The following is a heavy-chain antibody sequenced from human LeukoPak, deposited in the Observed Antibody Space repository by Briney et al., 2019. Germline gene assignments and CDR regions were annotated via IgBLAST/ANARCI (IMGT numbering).Heavy chain of an antibody. V-gene: IGHV4-39*01. J-gene: IGHJ5*02. Sequence: NASETLSLTCTVSGGSISSSSYYWGWLRQPPGKGLEWIGSIYYSGSTYYNPSLKSRVTISVDTSKNQFSLKLSSVTAAGTAVYYCARLFRGTTDWFDHWGQGTLVTVSS. D-gene: IGHD1-14*01. CDR2: IYYSGST. CDR3: ARLFRGTTDWFDH. CDR1: GGSISSSSYY.